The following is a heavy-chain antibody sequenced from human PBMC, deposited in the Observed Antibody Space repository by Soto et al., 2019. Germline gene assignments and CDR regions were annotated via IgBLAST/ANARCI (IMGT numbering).Heavy chain of an antibody. CDR1: GFTFSAYW. CDR3: ARGPRVSSTGTGAH. V-gene: IGHV3-74*01. Sequence: VGSLRLSCAVSGFTFSAYWMHWVRQVPGKGLTWVSRISDDGSTATYADSVKGRFIISRDNAKNTLYLEMNTLRADDSGLYYCARGPRVSSTGTGAHWGRGTLVTVSS. CDR2: ISDDGSTA. J-gene: IGHJ4*02. D-gene: IGHD1-1*01.